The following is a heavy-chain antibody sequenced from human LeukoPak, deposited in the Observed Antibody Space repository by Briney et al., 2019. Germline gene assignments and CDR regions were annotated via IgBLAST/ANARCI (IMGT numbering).Heavy chain of an antibody. CDR1: GFTFSSYG. J-gene: IGHJ4*02. Sequence: GGSLRLSCAASGFTFSSYGMHWVRQAPGEGLEWVAFIPYDGAYKFYADSVKGRFTISRDDSKNMVYLQVNSLRPEDTAVYYCAKRDSKSSGYSFDHWGQGTLVTVSS. CDR3: AKRDSKSSGYSFDH. D-gene: IGHD3-22*01. V-gene: IGHV3-30*02. CDR2: IPYDGAYK.